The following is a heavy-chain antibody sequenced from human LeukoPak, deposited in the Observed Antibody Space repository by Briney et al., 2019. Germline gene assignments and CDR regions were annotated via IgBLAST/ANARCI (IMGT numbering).Heavy chain of an antibody. CDR3: ARGSITMVRGVISPNWFDP. CDR1: GYTFTGYY. Sequence: ASVKVSCKASGYTFTGYYMHWVRQAPGQGLEWMGWINPNSGGTNYAQKFQGWVTMTRDTSISTAYMELSRLRSDDTAVYYCARGSITMVRGVISPNWFDPWGQGTLVTASS. CDR2: INPNSGGT. V-gene: IGHV1-2*04. D-gene: IGHD3-10*01. J-gene: IGHJ5*02.